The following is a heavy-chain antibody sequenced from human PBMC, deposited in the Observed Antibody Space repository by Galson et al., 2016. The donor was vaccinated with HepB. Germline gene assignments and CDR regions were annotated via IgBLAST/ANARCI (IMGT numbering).Heavy chain of an antibody. Sequence: SLRLSCAASGFTFSGYDMVWVRQAPGKGLEWVSYISFRSETIYYADSVKGRFGISRDNGEKTLYLQMNSLRVEDTAVYYCARVGGSGWDGVLDHWGQGTLVAVSS. CDR1: GFTFSGYD. CDR2: ISFRSETI. D-gene: IGHD6-19*01. CDR3: ARVGGSGWDGVLDH. V-gene: IGHV3-48*04. J-gene: IGHJ5*02.